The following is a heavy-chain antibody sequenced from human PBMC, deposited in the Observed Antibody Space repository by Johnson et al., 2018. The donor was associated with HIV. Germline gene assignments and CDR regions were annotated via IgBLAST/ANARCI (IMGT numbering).Heavy chain of an antibody. D-gene: IGHD1-7*01. J-gene: IGHJ3*02. V-gene: IGHV3-30*04. Sequence: VQLVESGGGVVQPGRSLRVSCVASGFTLSSYAMHWVRQAPGKGLEWVAVVSYDGSNKYYADSVKGRFTISRDNSKNTLYLQMNSLRAEDTAVYYCARDGRITGTKDALDIWGQGTMVTVSS. CDR1: GFTLSSYA. CDR3: ARDGRITGTKDALDI. CDR2: VSYDGSNK.